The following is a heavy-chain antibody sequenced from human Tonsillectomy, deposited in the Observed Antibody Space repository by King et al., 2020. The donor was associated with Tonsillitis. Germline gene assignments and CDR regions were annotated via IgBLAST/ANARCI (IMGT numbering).Heavy chain of an antibody. Sequence: VQLVESGGALVQPGGSLRLSCGFSGFTFSSYAMSWVRQAPGKGLDWVSAISGNGGPTLYADSVKGRLTVSRDNSKSTLYLQMNSLRVEDTAVYYCAARFGETACYGWGQGTLVTVSS. CDR1: GFTFSSYA. V-gene: IGHV3-23*04. CDR2: ISGNGGPT. D-gene: IGHD3-10*01. CDR3: AARFGETACYG. J-gene: IGHJ4*02.